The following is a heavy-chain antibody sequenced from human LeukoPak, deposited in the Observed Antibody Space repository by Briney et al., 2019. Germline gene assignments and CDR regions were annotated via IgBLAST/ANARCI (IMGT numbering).Heavy chain of an antibody. CDR3: ASRPVLRFLEWSPMV. Sequence: SETLSLTCTVSGGSISSSSYYWGWIRQPPGKGLEWIGSIYYSGSTYYNPSLKSRVTISVDTSRNQFSLKLSSVTAADTAVYYCASRPVLRFLEWSPMVWGQGTMVTVSS. J-gene: IGHJ3*01. V-gene: IGHV4-39*01. D-gene: IGHD3-3*01. CDR1: GGSISSSSYY. CDR2: IYYSGST.